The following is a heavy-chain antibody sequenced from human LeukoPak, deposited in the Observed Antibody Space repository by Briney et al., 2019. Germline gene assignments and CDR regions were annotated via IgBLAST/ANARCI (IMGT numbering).Heavy chain of an antibody. CDR2: IYSDGGT. CDR3: ARDLAAGGTYPHY. Sequence: GGSLRLSCAASGFTVSSNYMSWVRQAPGKGPEWASVIYSDGGTYYADSVKGRFTISRDTSKNTLYLQMNSLRTEDTAVYYCARDLAAGGTYPHYWGQGTLVSVSS. CDR1: GFTVSSNY. V-gene: IGHV3-53*01. J-gene: IGHJ4*02. D-gene: IGHD6-13*01.